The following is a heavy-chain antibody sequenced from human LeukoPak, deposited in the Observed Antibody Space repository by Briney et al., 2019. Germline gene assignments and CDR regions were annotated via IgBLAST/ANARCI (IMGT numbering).Heavy chain of an antibody. CDR1: GYTLTELS. V-gene: IGHV1-24*01. Sequence: ASVKVSCKVSGYTLTELSMHWVRQAPGKGLEWRGGFDPEDGETIYAQKFQGRVTMTEDTSTDTAYMELSSLRSEDTAVYYCATLYSSSWYVSDPFDYWGQGTLVTVSS. J-gene: IGHJ4*02. D-gene: IGHD6-13*01. CDR3: ATLYSSSWYVSDPFDY. CDR2: FDPEDGET.